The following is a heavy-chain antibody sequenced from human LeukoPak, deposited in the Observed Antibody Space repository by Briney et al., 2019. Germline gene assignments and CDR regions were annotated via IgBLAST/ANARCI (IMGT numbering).Heavy chain of an antibody. CDR1: GSTFTISA. CDR2: IVVGSGNT. Sequence: SVTVSFKASGSTFTISAVQWVRQARGQRLEWIGWIVVGSGNTNYAQKFQERVTITRDMSTSTAYMELSSLRSEDTAVYYCAALWFGGNAFDIWGQGTMVTVSS. V-gene: IGHV1-58*01. D-gene: IGHD3-10*01. CDR3: AALWFGGNAFDI. J-gene: IGHJ3*02.